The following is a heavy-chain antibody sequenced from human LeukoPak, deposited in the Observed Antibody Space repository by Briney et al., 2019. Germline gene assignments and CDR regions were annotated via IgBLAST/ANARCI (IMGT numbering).Heavy chain of an antibody. V-gene: IGHV3-21*01. CDR2: ISGSSSYI. J-gene: IGHJ5*02. CDR1: GFTFSSYS. D-gene: IGHD2-15*01. CDR3: ARDQRCSGGSCYNWFDP. Sequence: GGSLRLSCAASGFTFSSYSMNWVRQAPGKGLEWVSSISGSSSYIYYADSVKGRFTISRDNAKNSLYLQMNSLRAEDTAVYYCARDQRCSGGSCYNWFDPWGQGTLVTVSS.